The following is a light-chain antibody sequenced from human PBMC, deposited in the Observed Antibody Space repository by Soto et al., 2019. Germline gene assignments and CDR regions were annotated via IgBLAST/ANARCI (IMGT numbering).Light chain of an antibody. CDR1: QSISSR. J-gene: IGKJ1*01. CDR3: QQYNTYSSPWT. CDR2: QAS. V-gene: IGKV1-5*03. Sequence: DIQMTQSPSTLSAFVGDRVTITCRASQSISSRVAWYQQKPGKAPNLMVYQASSLEDGVPSRFSGRGSGTEFTLTIASLQPDDSATYYCQQYNTYSSPWTFGQGTKVEI.